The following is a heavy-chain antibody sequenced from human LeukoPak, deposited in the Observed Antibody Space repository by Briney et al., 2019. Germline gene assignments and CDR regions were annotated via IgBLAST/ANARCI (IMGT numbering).Heavy chain of an antibody. J-gene: IGHJ4*02. CDR2: INHSGST. CDR3: ARCRRYCSSTSRYKRGGVVHY. CDR1: GGSFSGYY. D-gene: IGHD2-2*02. Sequence: LKPSETLSLTCAVYGGSFSGYYWSWIRQPPGKGLEWIGEINHSGSTNYNPSLKSRVTISVDTSKNQFSLKLSSVTAADTSVYYCARCRRYCSSTSRYKRGGVVHYWGQGTLVTVSS. V-gene: IGHV4-34*01.